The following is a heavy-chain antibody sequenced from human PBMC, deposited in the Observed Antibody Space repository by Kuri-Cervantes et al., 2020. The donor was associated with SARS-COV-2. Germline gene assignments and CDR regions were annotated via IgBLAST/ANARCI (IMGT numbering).Heavy chain of an antibody. Sequence: GSLRLSCAFYGESFSGYYWNWIRQSPGKGLEWIGEVNHRGSTNYNPSLKSRVTISVDTSKNQFSLKLSSVTAADMAVYYCARDPNANHNNWFDPWGQGTLVTVSS. V-gene: IGHV4-34*01. CDR3: ARDPNANHNNWFDP. J-gene: IGHJ5*02. CDR2: VNHRGST. CDR1: GESFSGYY. D-gene: IGHD4/OR15-4a*01.